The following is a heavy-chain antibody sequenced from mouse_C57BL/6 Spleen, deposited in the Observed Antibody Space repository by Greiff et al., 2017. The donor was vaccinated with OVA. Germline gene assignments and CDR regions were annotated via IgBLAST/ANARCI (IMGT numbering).Heavy chain of an antibody. CDR3: TRADEKATPCAY. CDR2: IDPETGGT. Sequence: QVQLQQSGAELVRPGASVTLSCKASGYTFTDYEMHWVKQTPVHGLEWIGAIDPETGGTAYNQKFKGHAILPADKSSSTAYMELRTLTSEDSAVYYCTRADEKATPCAYWGQGTLVTVSA. D-gene: IGHD1-1*01. V-gene: IGHV1-15*01. J-gene: IGHJ3*01. CDR1: GYTFTDYE.